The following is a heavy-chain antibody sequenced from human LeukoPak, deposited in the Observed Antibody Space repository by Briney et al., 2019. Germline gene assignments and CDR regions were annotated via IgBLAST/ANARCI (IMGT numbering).Heavy chain of an antibody. J-gene: IGHJ3*02. Sequence: SETLSLTCAVSGGSISSNSYYWGWIRQPPGKGLEWIGCIYYSGSTYYNPSLKSRVTISVDTSKNQFSLKLSSVTAADTAVYYCAGHDLPTYGSGFDAFDIWGQGTMVTVSS. V-gene: IGHV4-39*01. CDR3: AGHDLPTYGSGFDAFDI. CDR1: GGSISSNSYY. CDR2: IYYSGST. D-gene: IGHD3-10*01.